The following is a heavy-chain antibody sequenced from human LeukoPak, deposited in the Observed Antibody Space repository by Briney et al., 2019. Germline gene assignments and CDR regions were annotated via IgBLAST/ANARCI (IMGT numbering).Heavy chain of an antibody. CDR2: IYYSGST. CDR3: VGTMVRGVITFDY. J-gene: IGHJ4*02. Sequence: PSETLSLTCTVSGGSISSSSYYWGWIRQPPGTGLEWIGSIYYSGSTYYNPSPKSRVTISVDTSKNQFSLKLSSVTAADTAVYYCVGTMVRGVITFDYWGQGTLVTVSS. CDR1: GGSISSSSYY. D-gene: IGHD3-10*01. V-gene: IGHV4-39*01.